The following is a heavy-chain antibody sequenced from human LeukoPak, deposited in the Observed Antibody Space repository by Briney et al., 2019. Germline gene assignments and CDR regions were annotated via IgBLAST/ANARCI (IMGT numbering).Heavy chain of an antibody. CDR2: INPNSGGT. CDR1: GYTFNGHY. CDR3: ARAQPQLGGYYFDY. J-gene: IGHJ4*02. D-gene: IGHD6-13*01. Sequence: ASVKVSCKASGYTFNGHYMHWVRQSPGQGLEWMGWINPNSGGTNYAQKFQGRVTMTRDTSISTAYMELSRLRSEDTAVYYCARAQPQLGGYYFDYWGEGTLVTVSS. V-gene: IGHV1-2*02.